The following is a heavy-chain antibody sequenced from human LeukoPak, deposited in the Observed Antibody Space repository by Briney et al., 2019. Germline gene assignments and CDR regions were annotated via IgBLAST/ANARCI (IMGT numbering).Heavy chain of an antibody. CDR3: ARDGPYDSSGYSFDY. D-gene: IGHD3-22*01. CDR2: IKEDGSEI. V-gene: IGHV3-7*01. J-gene: IGHJ4*02. CDR1: GFNFSTYW. Sequence: GGSLRLSCAASGFNFSTYWMTWVRQVPGKGLEWVANIKEDGSEIYYVDAVKGRFSISRDNAKTSLYLQMNSLRAEDTAVYYCARDGPYDSSGYSFDYWGQGTLVTVSS.